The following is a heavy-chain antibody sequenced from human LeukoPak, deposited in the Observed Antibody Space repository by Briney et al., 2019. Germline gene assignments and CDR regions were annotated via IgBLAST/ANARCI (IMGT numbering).Heavy chain of an antibody. Sequence: ASVKVSCKASGYTFTSYGISWVRQAPGQGLEWMGWMSPNSGGTNNAQMFQGRVNMTRDTSISTAYMELSRLRSDDTAVYYCAISQTGFLPYWGQGTLVTVSS. CDR2: MSPNSGGT. CDR1: GYTFTSYG. D-gene: IGHD2/OR15-2a*01. CDR3: AISQTGFLPY. J-gene: IGHJ4*02. V-gene: IGHV1-2*02.